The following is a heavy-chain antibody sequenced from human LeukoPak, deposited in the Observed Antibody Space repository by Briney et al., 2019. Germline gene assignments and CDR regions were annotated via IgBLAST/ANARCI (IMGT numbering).Heavy chain of an antibody. V-gene: IGHV3-11*04. CDR2: ISSGGSNT. CDR3: AKDRREWELLLDY. D-gene: IGHD1-26*01. Sequence: GGSLRLSCAGSGFTFSDYYLTWIRQAPGKGLEWVSYISSGGSNTYYADSVKGRFTISRDNSKNTLYLQMNSLRAEDTAVYYCAKDRREWELLLDYWGQGTLVTVSS. CDR1: GFTFSDYY. J-gene: IGHJ4*02.